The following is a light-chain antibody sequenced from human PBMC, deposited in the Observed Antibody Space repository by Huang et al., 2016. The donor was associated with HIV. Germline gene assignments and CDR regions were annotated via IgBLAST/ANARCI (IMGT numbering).Light chain of an antibody. CDR3: QQYFETPLT. CDR2: WAS. CDR1: QTILYSSKNKNC. Sequence: DIVMTQSPDSLAVSLGERATVNCKSSQTILYSSKNKNCLAWYQQQPGQPPKLRIYWASTRESGVPDRFSGSGSGTDFTLTISSLQAEDVAGYYCQQYFETPLTFGGGTKVEIK. J-gene: IGKJ4*01. V-gene: IGKV4-1*01.